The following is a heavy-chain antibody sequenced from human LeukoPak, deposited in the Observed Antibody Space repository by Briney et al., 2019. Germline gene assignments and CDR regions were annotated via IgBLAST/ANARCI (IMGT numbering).Heavy chain of an antibody. CDR2: INPNSGGT. Sequence: ASVKVSCKASGGTFSSYAISWVRQAPGQGLEWMGWINPNSGGTNYAQKFQGRVTMTRDTSISTAYMELSRLRSDDTAVYYCARGSGSYSFGFDYWGQGTLVTVSS. D-gene: IGHD1-26*01. V-gene: IGHV1-2*02. CDR1: GGTFSSYA. CDR3: ARGSGSYSFGFDY. J-gene: IGHJ4*02.